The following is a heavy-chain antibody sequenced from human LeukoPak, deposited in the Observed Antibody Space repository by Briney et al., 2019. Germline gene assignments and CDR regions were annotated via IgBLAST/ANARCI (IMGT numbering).Heavy chain of an antibody. CDR2: INQDASEI. CDR1: GFSFSTYW. D-gene: IGHD2-21*02. Sequence: GGSLRLSCAASGFSFSTYWMNWYRQAPGKGLEWVGNINQDASEINYVDSVRGRFTISRDNAKNSLHLQMNSLRAEDTAVYYCATDRDNSDWQKRFDSWGQGTLVTVSS. J-gene: IGHJ4*02. V-gene: IGHV3-7*01. CDR3: ATDRDNSDWQKRFDS.